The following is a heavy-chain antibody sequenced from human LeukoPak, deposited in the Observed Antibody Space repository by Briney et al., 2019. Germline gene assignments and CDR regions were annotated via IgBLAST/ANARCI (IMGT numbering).Heavy chain of an antibody. CDR1: GAAFTSYA. Sequence: SVKVSCTASGAAFTSYAISWVRQAPGQGLEWMGWITTNSGGTNYAQKFQGRVTMTRDTSISTAYTELSRLRSDDTAVYYCARDADPVFDSIGYSLFYYWGQGTLVTVSS. CDR3: ARDADPVFDSIGYSLFYY. D-gene: IGHD3-22*01. J-gene: IGHJ4*02. V-gene: IGHV1-2*02. CDR2: ITTNSGGT.